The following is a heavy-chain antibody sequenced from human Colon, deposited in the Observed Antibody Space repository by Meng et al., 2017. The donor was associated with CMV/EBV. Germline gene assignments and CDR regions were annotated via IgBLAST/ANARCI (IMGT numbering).Heavy chain of an antibody. CDR3: ASGGITDYFDY. CDR1: GFTFSSCW. V-gene: IGHV3-7*01. J-gene: IGHJ4*02. D-gene: IGHD3-10*01. CDR2: IKQDGSEK. Sequence: GESLKISCAASGFTFSSCWMSWVRQAPGKGLEWVANIKQDGSEKYYVDSVKGRFTISRDNAKNSLYLQMNSLRAEDTAVYYCASGGITDYFDYWGQGTLVTVSS.